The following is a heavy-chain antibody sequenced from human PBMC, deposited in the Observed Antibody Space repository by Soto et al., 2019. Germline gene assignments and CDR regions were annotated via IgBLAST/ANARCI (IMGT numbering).Heavy chain of an antibody. CDR3: ARDFGRSGGSGFDY. Sequence: GGFLSLSCAASGFTFSRYWMHWVRQTPGKGLVWVSRITSDGSSTTYADSVKGRFTISRDNAKNTLYLQMNSLGVEDTALYYCARDFGRSGGSGFDYWGLGTLVTVSS. J-gene: IGHJ4*02. D-gene: IGHD2-15*01. V-gene: IGHV3-74*01. CDR2: ITSDGSST. CDR1: GFTFSRYW.